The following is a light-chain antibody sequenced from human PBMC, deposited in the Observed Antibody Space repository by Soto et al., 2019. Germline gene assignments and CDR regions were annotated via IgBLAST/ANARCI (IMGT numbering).Light chain of an antibody. Sequence: EIVLTQSPGTLSLSPGERATLSCRASQSVSSSYLAWHQQKPGQAPRLLIYGASSRATGIPDRFSGSGAGTDFTLTISRREPEDFAVYYCQQYGSSPMYTFGQGTKLEIK. CDR2: GAS. CDR1: QSVSSSY. V-gene: IGKV3-20*01. J-gene: IGKJ2*01. CDR3: QQYGSSPMYT.